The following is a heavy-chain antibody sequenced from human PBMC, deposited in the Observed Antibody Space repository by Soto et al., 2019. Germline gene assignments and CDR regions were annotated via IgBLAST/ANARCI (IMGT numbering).Heavy chain of an antibody. CDR1: GGTFSSYA. CDR3: ARVXQEXSSTSCQSVGDH. V-gene: IGHV1-69*01. D-gene: IGHD2-2*01. CDR2: IIPIFGTA. Sequence: QVQLVQSGAEVKKPGSSVKVFCKASGGTFSSYAISWVRQAPGQGLEWMGGIIPIFGTANYAQKFQGRVTITADESTSTAYMEQXXLRSEETAVXYXARVXQEXSSTSCQSVGDHWGQGTLVTVSS. J-gene: IGHJ4*02.